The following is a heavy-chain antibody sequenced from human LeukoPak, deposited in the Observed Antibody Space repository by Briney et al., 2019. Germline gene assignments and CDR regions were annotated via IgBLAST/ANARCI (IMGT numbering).Heavy chain of an antibody. CDR3: ASGDGYLQPY. J-gene: IGHJ4*02. CDR1: GLSVSGKF. Sequence: PGGSLRLSCAASGLSVSGKFMSWVRQAPGKGLEWVSIIHYDGKIRYAGSVGGRFTIYRDDSENTLFLQKNSLRVDDTAVYFCASGDGYLQPYWGQGTLVTVSS. V-gene: IGHV3-53*01. D-gene: IGHD2-21*01. CDR2: IHYDGKI.